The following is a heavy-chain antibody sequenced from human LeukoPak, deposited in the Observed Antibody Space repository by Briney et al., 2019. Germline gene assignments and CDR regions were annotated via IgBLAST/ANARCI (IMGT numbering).Heavy chain of an antibody. CDR1: GGSISSYY. CDR3: ARNYDFWSGSMDV. CDR2: IYYSGST. V-gene: IGHV4-59*01. D-gene: IGHD3-3*01. J-gene: IGHJ6*03. Sequence: PSETLSLTCTVSGGSISSYYWSWIRQPPGKGLEWIGYIYYSGSTNYNPSLKSRVTISVVTSKNQFSLKLSSVTAADTAVYYCARNYDFWSGSMDVWGKGTTVTVSS.